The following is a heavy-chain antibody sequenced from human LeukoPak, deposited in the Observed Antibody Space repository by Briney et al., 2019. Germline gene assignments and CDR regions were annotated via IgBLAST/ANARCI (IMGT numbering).Heavy chain of an antibody. J-gene: IGHJ5*02. CDR3: ARRRQATDTPGEGFDP. D-gene: IGHD7-27*01. CDR2: IYYSGNT. Sequence: SETLSLTCTVSGGSISSGGYYWSWIRQHPGKGLEWIGYIYYSGNTYYNPSPKSRVTISVDTSKNQFSLKLNSVTAADTAVYYCARRRQATDTPGEGFDPWGQGTLVTVSS. CDR1: GGSISSGGYY. V-gene: IGHV4-31*03.